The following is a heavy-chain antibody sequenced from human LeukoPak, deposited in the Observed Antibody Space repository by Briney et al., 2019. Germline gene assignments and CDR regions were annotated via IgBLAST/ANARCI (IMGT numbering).Heavy chain of an antibody. D-gene: IGHD3-9*01. J-gene: IGHJ6*03. CDR3: AKDLGTYDDDLTGYVHYYFYMDV. Sequence: GGSLRLSCAASGFTFSSYGMSWVRQAPGKGLEWVSAISGSGGSTYYADSVEGRFTISRDNSKNTLYLQMNSLRPEDAAVYYCAKDLGTYDDDLTGYVHYYFYMDVWGKGTTVTISS. CDR1: GFTFSSYG. CDR2: ISGSGGST. V-gene: IGHV3-23*01.